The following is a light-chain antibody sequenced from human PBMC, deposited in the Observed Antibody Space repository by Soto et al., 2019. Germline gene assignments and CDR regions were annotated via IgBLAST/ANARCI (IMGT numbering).Light chain of an antibody. CDR2: DAS. CDR3: QQYNGYPWT. CDR1: QSISNW. V-gene: IGKV1-5*01. J-gene: IGKJ1*01. Sequence: IQMTQSPSTLSASVGDRVTLTCRASQSISNWLAWYQQKPGKAPKLLSYDASSLESGVPSRFRGSGSGTEFTLTISSLQPDDFATYYCQQYNGYPWTFGQGTKVDIK.